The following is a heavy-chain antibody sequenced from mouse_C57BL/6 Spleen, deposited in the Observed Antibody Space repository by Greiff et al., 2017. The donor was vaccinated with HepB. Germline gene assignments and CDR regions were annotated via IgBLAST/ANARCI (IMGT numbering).Heavy chain of an antibody. Sequence: EVKVEESGAELVRPGASVKLSCTASGFNIKDDYMHWVKQRPEQGLEWIGWIDPENGDTEYASKFQGKATITADTSSNTAYLQLSSLTSEDTAVYYCTGGNHAWGQGTTLTVSS. D-gene: IGHD2-1*01. CDR2: IDPENGDT. CDR1: GFNIKDDY. V-gene: IGHV14-4*01. CDR3: TGGNHA. J-gene: IGHJ2*01.